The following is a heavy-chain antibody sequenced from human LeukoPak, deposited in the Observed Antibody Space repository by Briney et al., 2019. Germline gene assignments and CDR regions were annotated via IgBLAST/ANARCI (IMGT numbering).Heavy chain of an antibody. Sequence: SQTLSLTCTVSGGSISSGSYYWSWIRQPAGKGLEWIGRIYTSGSTNYNPSLKSRVTISVDTSKNQFSLKLSSVTAADTAVYYCARVISSWYFDAFDIWGQGTMVTVSS. V-gene: IGHV4-61*02. D-gene: IGHD6-13*01. CDR1: GGSISSGSYY. CDR2: IYTSGST. CDR3: ARVISSWYFDAFDI. J-gene: IGHJ3*02.